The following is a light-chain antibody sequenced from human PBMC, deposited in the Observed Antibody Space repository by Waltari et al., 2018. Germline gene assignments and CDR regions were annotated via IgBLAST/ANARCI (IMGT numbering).Light chain of an antibody. V-gene: IGLV3-1*01. CDR1: ELADKN. CDR2: QGN. J-gene: IGLJ2*01. CDR3: QAWVSNTAVV. Sequence: SYELTQPPSVSVSPGQTATITCSGDELADKNPCWYQKMPGQSPVLLLYQGNKRPSGTPDRFSGSNSGNTVTLTITGALAVDEADYYCQAWVSNTAVVFGGGTKLTVL.